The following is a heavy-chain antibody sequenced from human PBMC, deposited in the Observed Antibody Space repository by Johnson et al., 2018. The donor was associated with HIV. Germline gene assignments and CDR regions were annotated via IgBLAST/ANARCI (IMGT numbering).Heavy chain of an antibody. J-gene: IGHJ3*02. CDR1: GFTFSNAW. CDR2: IKSKTDGGTT. V-gene: IGHV3-15*01. D-gene: IGHD3-22*01. Sequence: VQLVESGGGLVKPGGSLRLSCAASGFTFSNAWMSWVRQAPGKGLEWVGRIKSKTDGGTTDYAAPVKGRFTIPRDDSKNTLYLQMNSLKTEDTAVYYCTTETYYYDSSGYYYGHAFDIWGQGTMVTVSS. CDR3: TTETYYYDSSGYYYGHAFDI.